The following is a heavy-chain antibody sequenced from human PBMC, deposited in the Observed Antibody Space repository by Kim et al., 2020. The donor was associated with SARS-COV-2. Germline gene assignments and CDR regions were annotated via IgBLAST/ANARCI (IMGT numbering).Heavy chain of an antibody. CDR3: ARGGKQWPATAFDY. CDR2: ISYDGNTK. CDR1: GFTLSSYA. Sequence: GGSLRLSCAASGFTLSSYAMHWVRRAPGKGLEWVAVISYDGNTKYYIDSVKGRFTISRDNSKNTLYLQMNGLRPEDTAVYHCARGGKQWPATAFDYWGQGTLVTVSS. D-gene: IGHD6-19*01. V-gene: IGHV3-30*04. J-gene: IGHJ4*02.